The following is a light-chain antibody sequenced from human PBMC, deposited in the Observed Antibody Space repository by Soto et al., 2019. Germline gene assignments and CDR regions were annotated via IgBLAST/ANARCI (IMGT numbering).Light chain of an antibody. J-gene: IGLJ2*01. CDR3: ASWDDSLSGRVV. Sequence: QSVLTQPPSASGTPGQRVTISCYGSSSNIGSNSVYWYQQLPGTAPKLLICRNNQRPSGVPDRFSGSKSGTSASLAISGLRSEDEADYYCASWDDSLSGRVVFGGGTKLTVL. CDR2: RNN. CDR1: SSNIGSNS. V-gene: IGLV1-47*01.